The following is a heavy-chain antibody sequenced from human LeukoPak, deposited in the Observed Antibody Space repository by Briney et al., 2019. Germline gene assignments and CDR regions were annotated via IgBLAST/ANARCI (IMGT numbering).Heavy chain of an antibody. D-gene: IGHD3-22*01. CDR3: ARDQGNGYYINWFDP. CDR1: GYTFTGYY. CDR2: INPNNGST. V-gene: IGHV1-2*02. J-gene: IGHJ5*02. Sequence: GASVKVSCKASGYTFTGYYMHWVRQAPGQGPEWMGWINPNNGSTKLSQKFQGRVTMTTDTSISTAYMELSKLTSDDTAMYYCARDQGNGYYINWFDPWGQGTLVTVSS.